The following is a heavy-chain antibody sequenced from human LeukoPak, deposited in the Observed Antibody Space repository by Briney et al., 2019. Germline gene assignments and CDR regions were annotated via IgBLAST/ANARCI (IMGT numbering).Heavy chain of an antibody. CDR3: ARVPRYCSSTSCSHGRSWFDP. J-gene: IGHJ5*02. V-gene: IGHV3-7*01. Sequence: GGSLRLSCAASGFPFTSYAMTWVRQAPGKGLEWVANIKQDGSEKYYVDSVKGRFTISRDNAKNSLYLQMNSLRAEDTAVYYCARVPRYCSSTSCSHGRSWFDPWGQGTLVTVSS. CDR1: GFPFTSYA. CDR2: IKQDGSEK. D-gene: IGHD2-2*01.